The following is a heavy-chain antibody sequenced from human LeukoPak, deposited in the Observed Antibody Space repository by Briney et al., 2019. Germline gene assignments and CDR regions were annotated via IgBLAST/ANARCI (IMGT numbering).Heavy chain of an antibody. CDR3: AVVIIGGDYFDY. D-gene: IGHD3-3*01. J-gene: IGHJ4*02. Sequence: SSETLSLTCTVSDGSISSSSYYWGWIRQPPGRGVEGIGSIYYGGSTYYNLSLKSRVTISVDTSKNQFSLKLSSVTAADTAVYYCAVVIIGGDYFDYWGQGTLVTVSS. CDR1: DGSISSSSYY. CDR2: IYYGGST. V-gene: IGHV4-39*01.